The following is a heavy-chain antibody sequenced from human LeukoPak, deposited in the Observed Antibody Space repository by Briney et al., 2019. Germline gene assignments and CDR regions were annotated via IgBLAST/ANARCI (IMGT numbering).Heavy chain of an antibody. D-gene: IGHD6-13*01. V-gene: IGHV4-4*02. CDR1: GGSIISSNW. CDR2: IYHTGST. CDR3: ARASTSIAAAALYYFDY. J-gene: IGHJ4*02. Sequence: SETLSLTCTISGGSIISSNWWSWVRQSPGKGLEWIGEIYHTGSTNYNPSLKSRVTISVDTSKNQFSLKLSSVTAADTAVYYCARASTSIAAAALYYFDYWGQGTLVTVSS.